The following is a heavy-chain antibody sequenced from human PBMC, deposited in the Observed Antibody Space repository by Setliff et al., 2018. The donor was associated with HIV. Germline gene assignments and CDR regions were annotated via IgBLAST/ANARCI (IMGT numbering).Heavy chain of an antibody. CDR3: ARRGMWSFETGGNPTATFDY. D-gene: IGHD2-8*02. V-gene: IGHV4-39*01. J-gene: IGHJ4*02. CDR1: GDSVSSRSYY. CDR2: IYFSGTP. Sequence: SETLSLTCSVSGDSVSSRSYYWAWFRQPPGKGLEWVASIYFSGTPYYNPSLKNRVTISVDTSKNQFSLKLSSVTAADTAVYYCARRGMWSFETGGNPTATFDYWGQGVLVTVSS.